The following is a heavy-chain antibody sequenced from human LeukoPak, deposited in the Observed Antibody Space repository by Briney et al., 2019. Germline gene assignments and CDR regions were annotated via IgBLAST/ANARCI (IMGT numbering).Heavy chain of an antibody. D-gene: IGHD2-2*01. V-gene: IGHV4-59*01. CDR2: IYYSGST. J-gene: IGHJ4*02. CDR3: ARYDSTSCHDY. Sequence: SETLSLTCTVSGGSISSYYWSWIRQPPGKGLEWIGYIYYSGSTNYNPSLKSRVTISVDTSKNQFSLKLSSVTAADTAVYYCARYDSTSCHDYWGQGTLVTVSS. CDR1: GGSISSYY.